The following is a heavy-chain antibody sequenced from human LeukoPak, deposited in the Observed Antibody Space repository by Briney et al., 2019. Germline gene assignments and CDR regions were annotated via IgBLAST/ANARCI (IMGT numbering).Heavy chain of an antibody. V-gene: IGHV3-9*01. J-gene: IGHJ6*02. CDR1: GFTFDDYA. D-gene: IGHD6-13*01. CDR3: AKDRVSGSWYDGYGMDV. Sequence: GGSLRLSCAASGFTFDDYAMHWVRQAPGKGLEWVSGISWNSGSIGYADSVKGRFTISRDNAKNSLYLQMNSLRAEDTALYYCAKDRVSGSWYDGYGMDVWGQGTTVTVSS. CDR2: ISWNSGSI.